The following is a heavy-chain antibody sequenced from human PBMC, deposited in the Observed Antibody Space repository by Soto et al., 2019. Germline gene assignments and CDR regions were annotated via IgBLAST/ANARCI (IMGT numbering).Heavy chain of an antibody. V-gene: IGHV1-8*01. CDR2: MNPNSGNT. D-gene: IGHD6-19*01. Sequence: GASVKVSCKASGYTFTSYDINWARQATGQGLEWMGWMNPNSGNTGYAQKFQGRVTMTRNTSISTAYMELSSLRSEDTAVYYCASSGWDNDAFDIWGQGTMVTVSS. CDR3: ASSGWDNDAFDI. J-gene: IGHJ3*02. CDR1: GYTFTSYD.